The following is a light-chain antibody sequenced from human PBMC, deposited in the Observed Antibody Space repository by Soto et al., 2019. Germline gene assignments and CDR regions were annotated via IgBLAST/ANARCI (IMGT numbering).Light chain of an antibody. CDR1: SSDVGSYNY. J-gene: IGLJ2*01. V-gene: IGLV2-8*01. CDR3: SSYGGNNNLV. Sequence: QSALTQPLSASGSPGQSVTISCTGTSSDVGSYNYVSWYQQHPGKAPKLMIYEVSKRPSGVPDRFSGSKSGNTASLTVSGLQAEDEADYYCSSYGGNNNLVFGGGTKLTVL. CDR2: EVS.